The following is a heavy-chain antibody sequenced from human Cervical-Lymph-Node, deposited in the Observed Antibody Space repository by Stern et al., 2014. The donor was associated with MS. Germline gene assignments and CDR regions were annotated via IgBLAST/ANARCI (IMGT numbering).Heavy chain of an antibody. D-gene: IGHD6-19*01. J-gene: IGHJ3*01. CDR1: GASVSRGSYY. CDR2: IYTSGST. CDR3: ASQWVADGLKY. Sequence: QVQLQESGPGLVKPSETLSLSCTVSGASVSRGSYYWTWIRQPAGKGLEWIGYIYTSGSTSYDPSRKSRVTISLDTSKNQFSLKLTSVTAADTAMYYCASQWVADGLKYWGHGAMVTVSS. V-gene: IGHV4-61*02.